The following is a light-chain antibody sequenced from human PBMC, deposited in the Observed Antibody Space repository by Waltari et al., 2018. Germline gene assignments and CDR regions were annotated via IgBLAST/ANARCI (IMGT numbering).Light chain of an antibody. Sequence: QSALTQPRSVSGSPGQSVTISCTGTSSDIGSYHFVSWYQQQSGKAPKVIIYDVHERPSGVPDRFSGSRSGNTASLTISRLQADDEGEYYCCAYAGSNIFVFGVGTKLTVL. V-gene: IGLV2-11*01. CDR1: SSDIGSYHF. CDR3: CAYAGSNIFV. CDR2: DVH. J-gene: IGLJ1*01.